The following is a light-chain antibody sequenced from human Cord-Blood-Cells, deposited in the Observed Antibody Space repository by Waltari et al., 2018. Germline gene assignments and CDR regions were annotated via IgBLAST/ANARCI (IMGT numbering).Light chain of an antibody. CDR2: DVS. CDR1: SSDVGGYNY. Sequence: QSALTQPASVSGSPGQSLTIPCPGTSSDVGGYNYVSWYQQHPGKAPKLMIYDVSNRPSGVSNRFSGSKSGNTASLTISGLQAEDEADYYCSSYTSSRTRVFGTGTKVTVL. CDR3: SSYTSSRTRV. V-gene: IGLV2-14*01. J-gene: IGLJ1*01.